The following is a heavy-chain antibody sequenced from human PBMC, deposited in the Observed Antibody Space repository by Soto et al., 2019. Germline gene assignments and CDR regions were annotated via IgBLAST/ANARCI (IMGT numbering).Heavy chain of an antibody. CDR2: IYSGGST. V-gene: IGHV3-66*04. Sequence: GSLSLSCAASGFTVSSNYMGWVRQAPGKGLERVSVIYSGGSTYYADSVKGRFTISRDNSKNTLYLQMNSLRAEDTAVYYCARLGDYYQAFDYWGHGNLVTVSS. CDR1: GFTVSSNY. D-gene: IGHD3-22*01. CDR3: ARLGDYYQAFDY. J-gene: IGHJ4*01.